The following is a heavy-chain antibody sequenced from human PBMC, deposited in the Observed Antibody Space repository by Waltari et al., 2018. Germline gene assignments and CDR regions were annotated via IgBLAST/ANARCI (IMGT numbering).Heavy chain of an antibody. CDR3: TRDLYRGSDH. J-gene: IGHJ4*02. CDR1: GFSFSAYW. D-gene: IGHD3-10*01. Sequence: EVQLVESGGGLVQPGGSLRLSCAASGFSFSAYWMHWVRQSPGKGLKWVSRIDENGISITYVDSVQGRFTTSRDNAKNTLYLQMNSLRAEDSAVYYCTRDLYRGSDHWGRGTLVSVSS. V-gene: IGHV3-74*01. CDR2: IDENGISI.